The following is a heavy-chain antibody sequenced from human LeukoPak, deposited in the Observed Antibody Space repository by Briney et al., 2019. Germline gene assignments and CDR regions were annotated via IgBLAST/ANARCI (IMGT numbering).Heavy chain of an antibody. CDR3: ARDVEWGTISGKYYFDY. CDR1: GFTFSSYS. J-gene: IGHJ4*02. Sequence: GGSLRLSCAASGFTFSSYSMNWVRQAPGEGLERVSSISSTSAYIYYADSVKGRFTISRDNAKNSLYLQMNSLTVEDTAVYFCARDVEWGTISGKYYFDYWGQGALVTVSS. V-gene: IGHV3-21*01. D-gene: IGHD3-3*01. CDR2: ISSTSAYI.